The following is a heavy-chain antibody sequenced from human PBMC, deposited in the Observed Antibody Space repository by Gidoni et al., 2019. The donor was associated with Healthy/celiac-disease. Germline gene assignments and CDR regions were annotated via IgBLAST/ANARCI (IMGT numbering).Heavy chain of an antibody. J-gene: IGHJ5*02. Sequence: QVQLQQWGAGLLTPSETLSLTCAVYGGSFSGYYWSWIRQPPGKGLEWIGDINHSGRTNYNPSLKSRVTISVDTSKNQFSLKLSSVTAADTAVYYCARGHYYDSSDLNWFDPWGQGTLVTVSS. V-gene: IGHV4-34*01. CDR1: GGSFSGYY. CDR3: ARGHYYDSSDLNWFDP. CDR2: INHSGRT. D-gene: IGHD3-22*01.